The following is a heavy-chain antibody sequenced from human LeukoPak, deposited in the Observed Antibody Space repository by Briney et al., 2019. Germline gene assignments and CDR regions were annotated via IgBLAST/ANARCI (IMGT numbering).Heavy chain of an antibody. J-gene: IGHJ4*02. CDR2: IAYDGTSQ. CDR1: GFTYNSYA. D-gene: IGHD5-18*01. CDR3: ARTGRDYRYGYEGNFGY. Sequence: GGSLRLSCAASGFTYNSYAMHWVRQAPGKGLEWVAVIAYDGTSQYYADSVKGRFTISRDNSKNTLDLQMNSLRPDDTAVYYCARTGRDYRYGYEGNFGYWGQGTLVTVSS. V-gene: IGHV3-30*04.